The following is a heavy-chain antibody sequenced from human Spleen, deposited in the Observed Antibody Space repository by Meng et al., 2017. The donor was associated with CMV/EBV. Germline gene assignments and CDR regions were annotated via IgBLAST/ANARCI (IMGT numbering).Heavy chain of an antibody. CDR1: GFTFSSYE. CDR3: AKDHVAVTGIGPLFDS. CDR2: ITPGVRT. J-gene: IGHJ4*02. V-gene: IGHV3-23*01. Sequence: GGSLRLSCVASGFTFSSYEMNWVRQAPGKGLEWVSTITPGVRTHYADSVKGRFIISRDISKDTLYLQMHSLRAEDTAVYYCAKDHVAVTGIGPLFDSWGQGTLVTVSS. D-gene: IGHD6-19*01.